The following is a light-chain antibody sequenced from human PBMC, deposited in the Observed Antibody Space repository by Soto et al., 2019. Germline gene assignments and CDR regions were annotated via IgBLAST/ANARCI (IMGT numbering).Light chain of an antibody. CDR2: YDS. J-gene: IGLJ2*01. CDR3: QVWDSSSDHVV. V-gene: IGLV3-21*04. Sequence: SYELTQPPSVSVAPGKTARITCGGNNIGSKSVHWYQQKPGQAXXLXXYYDSDRPSXIXXXXSXSXXXXXXXXXXXXVXAGDEADYYCQVWDSSSDHVVFGGGTKLTVL. CDR1: NIGSKS.